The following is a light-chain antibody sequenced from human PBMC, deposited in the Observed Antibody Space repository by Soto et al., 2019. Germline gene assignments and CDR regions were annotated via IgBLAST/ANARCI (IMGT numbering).Light chain of an antibody. CDR1: RSVLYKSNNKNH. CDR3: QQYFDVPFT. Sequence: DIVMTHSPDSLAVCLGERATMNCKCIRSVLYKSNNKNHLAWYQQKPGQPPHLIIYWASTRESGVPDRFSGSGSGTDFTLTISSLQAEDVAFYWCQQYFDVPFTFGGGTKVDIK. CDR2: WAS. J-gene: IGKJ4*01. V-gene: IGKV4-1*01.